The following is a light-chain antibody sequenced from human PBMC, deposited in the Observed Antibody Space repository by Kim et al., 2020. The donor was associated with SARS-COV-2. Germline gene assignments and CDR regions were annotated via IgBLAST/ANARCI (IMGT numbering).Light chain of an antibody. CDR3: QQYDSYSWT. J-gene: IGKJ1*01. CDR2: KAS. Sequence: ATVGDRVTITCRASQSISSWLAWYQQKPGKAPNLLIYKASSLEGGVPSRFSGSGSGTEFTLTISSLQPDDFATYYCQQYDSYSWTFGQGTKVDIK. CDR1: QSISSW. V-gene: IGKV1-5*03.